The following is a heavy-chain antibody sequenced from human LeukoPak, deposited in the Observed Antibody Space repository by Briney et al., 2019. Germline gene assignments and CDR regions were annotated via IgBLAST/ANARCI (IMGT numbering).Heavy chain of an antibody. Sequence: ASVKVSCKASGYTFTSYGISWVRQAPGQGLEWMGWISAYNGNTNYAQKLQGRVTMTTDTSTSTAYMELRSLRSDDTAVYYCAREPGMRLKLAYCGGDCYSALGYYMDVWGKGTTVTVSS. D-gene: IGHD2-21*01. CDR2: ISAYNGNT. CDR1: GYTFTSYG. CDR3: AREPGMRLKLAYCGGDCYSALGYYMDV. J-gene: IGHJ6*03. V-gene: IGHV1-18*01.